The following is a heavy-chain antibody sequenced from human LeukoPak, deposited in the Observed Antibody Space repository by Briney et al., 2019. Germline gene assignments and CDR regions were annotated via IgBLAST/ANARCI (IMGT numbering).Heavy chain of an antibody. D-gene: IGHD2-15*01. Sequence: PSETLSLTCVVSGGSVSGYYWGWIRQPPGRGLEWIGYVYYSGSTNYNPSFKSRITISVDTSRNQFSLQLSSVTAADTAVYYCARIHRYCSGGACYVLDNWGQGTLVAVSS. J-gene: IGHJ4*02. V-gene: IGHV4-59*02. CDR3: ARIHRYCSGGACYVLDN. CDR2: VYYSGST. CDR1: GGSVSGYY.